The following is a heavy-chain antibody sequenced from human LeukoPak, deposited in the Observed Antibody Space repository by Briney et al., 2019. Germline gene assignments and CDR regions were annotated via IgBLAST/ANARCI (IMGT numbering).Heavy chain of an antibody. CDR2: IKSKGEGETR. CDR1: GLSFTNAW. CDR3: ATDGIDAFDS. D-gene: IGHD1-26*01. V-gene: IGHV3-15*01. Sequence: GGSLRLSCVASGLSFTNAWMSWVRQAPGKGLEWVGRIKSKGEGETRDYAASVKGRFTISRDDSKDTLYLQMNSLKTEDTGVYYCATDGIDAFDSWGQGTMVTVSS. J-gene: IGHJ3*01.